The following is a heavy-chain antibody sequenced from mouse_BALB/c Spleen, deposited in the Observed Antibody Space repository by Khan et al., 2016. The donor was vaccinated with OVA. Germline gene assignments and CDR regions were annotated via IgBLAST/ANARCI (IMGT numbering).Heavy chain of an antibody. V-gene: IGHV2-9*02. CDR3: ARPYYGSAWFAY. CDR2: MWAGGST. CDR1: GFSLTNYG. Sequence: QVQLKQSGPGLVAPSQSLSIICTVSGFSLTNYGVHWVRQPPGKGLEWLGVMWAGGSTNYNSALMSRLSISIDNSKSQVFLKMNSLQTDDTAMYXFARPYYGSAWFAYWGQGTLVTVSA. D-gene: IGHD1-1*01. J-gene: IGHJ3*01.